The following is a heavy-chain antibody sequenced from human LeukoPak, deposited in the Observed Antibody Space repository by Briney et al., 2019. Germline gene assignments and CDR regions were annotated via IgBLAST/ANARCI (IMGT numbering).Heavy chain of an antibody. D-gene: IGHD3-3*01. CDR3: ARGRYYDFGDY. V-gene: IGHV4-59*01. CDR2: IYYSGST. CDR1: GGSISSYY. Sequence: PSEILSLXCTVSGGSISSYYWNWIRQPPGKGLEWIGYIYYSGSTNYNPSLKSRVTILVDTSKNQFSLKLSSVTAADTAVYYCARGRYYDFGDYWGQGTLVTVSS. J-gene: IGHJ4*02.